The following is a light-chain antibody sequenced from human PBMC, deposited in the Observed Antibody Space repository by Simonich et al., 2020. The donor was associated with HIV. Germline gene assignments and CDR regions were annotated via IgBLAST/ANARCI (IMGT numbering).Light chain of an antibody. CDR1: QSVLYSSNNKND. V-gene: IGKV4-1*01. J-gene: IGKJ2*01. CDR2: WAS. Sequence: DIVMTQSPDSLAVSLGERATINCKSSQSVLYSSNNKNDLAWYQQKPGQPPKLIIYWASTRESGVPDRFSGSGSGTDFTLTINSLQAEDVAVYYCQQYYSTLSYTFGQGTKLEIK. CDR3: QQYYSTLSYT.